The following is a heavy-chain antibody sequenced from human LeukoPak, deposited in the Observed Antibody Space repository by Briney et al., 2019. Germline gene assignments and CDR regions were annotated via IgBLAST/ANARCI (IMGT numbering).Heavy chain of an antibody. CDR2: IFPGDSDT. V-gene: IGHV5-51*01. D-gene: IGHD6-13*01. J-gene: IGHJ6*02. CDR1: GYNFANYW. CDR3: ARRLGISSRYGMDV. Sequence: GESLKISCKGSGYNFANYWIGWVRQMPEKGLESMGVIFPGDSDTRYSPSFQGQVTISADKSISTAYLQWSSLKASDTAMYYCARRLGISSRYGMDVWGQGTTVTVSS.